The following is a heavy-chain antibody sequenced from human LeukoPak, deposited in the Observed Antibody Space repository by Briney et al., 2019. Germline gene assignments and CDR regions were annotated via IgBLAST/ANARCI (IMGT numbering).Heavy chain of an antibody. CDR2: ISYDGSNK. CDR1: GFTFSSYG. CDR3: AKVPPYYYDSSGSPLDY. V-gene: IGHV3-30*18. J-gene: IGHJ4*02. Sequence: GGSLRLSCAASGFTFSSYGMHWVRQAPGKGLEWVAVISYDGSNKYYADSVKGRFTISRDNSKNTLYLQMNGLRAEDTAVYYCAKVPPYYYDSSGSPLDYWGQGTLVTVSS. D-gene: IGHD3-22*01.